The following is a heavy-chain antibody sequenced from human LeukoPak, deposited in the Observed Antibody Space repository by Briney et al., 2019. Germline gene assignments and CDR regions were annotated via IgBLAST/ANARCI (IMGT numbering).Heavy chain of an antibody. CDR3: ARTYDFWSGSLDY. D-gene: IGHD3-3*01. CDR1: GFTVSSNY. CDR2: IYSGGST. V-gene: IGHV3-66*01. J-gene: IGHJ4*02. Sequence: HPGGSLRLSCAASGFTVSSNYMSWVRQAPGKGLEWVSVIYSGGSTYYADSVKGRFTISRDNAKNSLYLQMNSLRAEDTAVYYCARTYDFWSGSLDYWGQGTLVTVSS.